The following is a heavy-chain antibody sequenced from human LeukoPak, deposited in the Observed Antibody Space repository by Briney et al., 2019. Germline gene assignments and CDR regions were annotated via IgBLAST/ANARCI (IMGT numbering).Heavy chain of an antibody. CDR3: ARRERFMDV. V-gene: IGHV5-51*01. J-gene: IGHJ6*03. CDR1: AYNFTHYW. Sequence: GESLKISCQASAYNFTHYWIAWVRQMPGKGLEWMGIIYPGDSDTRYSPSFQGQVVFSVDKSISTAYLQWSSLKASDTAMYYCARRERFMDVWGKGTTVTVSS. CDR2: IYPGDSDT. D-gene: IGHD5-24*01.